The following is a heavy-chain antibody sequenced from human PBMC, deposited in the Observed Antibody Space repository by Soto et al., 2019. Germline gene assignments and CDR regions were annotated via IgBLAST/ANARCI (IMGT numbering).Heavy chain of an antibody. V-gene: IGHV4-59*08. J-gene: IGHJ4*02. Sequence: SETLSLTCTVSGGSISSYYWSWIRQPPGKGLEWIGYIYYSGSTNYNPSLKSRVTISVDTSKNQFSLKLSSVTAADTAVYYCARHAAWTTVNFDYWGQGALVTVSS. D-gene: IGHD4-17*01. CDR2: IYYSGST. CDR3: ARHAAWTTVNFDY. CDR1: GGSISSYY.